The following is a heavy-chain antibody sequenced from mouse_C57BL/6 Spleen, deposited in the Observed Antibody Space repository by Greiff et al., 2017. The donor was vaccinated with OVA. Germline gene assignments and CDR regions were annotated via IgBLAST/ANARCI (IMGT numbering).Heavy chain of an antibody. V-gene: IGHV1-62-2*01. CDR2: FYPGSGSI. CDR1: GYTFTEYT. D-gene: IGHD1-1*01. Sequence: QVQLQQSGAELVKPGASVKLSCKASGYTFTEYTIHWVKQRSGQGLEWIGWFYPGSGSIKYNEKFKDKATLTADKSSSTVYMELSRMTSEDSAVYFCARQEERNYYCSSSYDFDYWGQGTTLTVSS. CDR3: ARQEERNYYCSSSYDFDY. J-gene: IGHJ2*01.